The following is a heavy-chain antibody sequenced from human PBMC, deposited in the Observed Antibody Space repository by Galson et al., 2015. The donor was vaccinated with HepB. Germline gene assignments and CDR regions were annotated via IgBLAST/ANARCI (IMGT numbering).Heavy chain of an antibody. CDR2: IYYSGTT. CDR1: GGSISSSSYY. CDR3: ARDPYSYGWDWVDY. D-gene: IGHD5-18*01. V-gene: IGHV4-39*06. Sequence: ETLSLTCTVSGGSISSSSYYWGWIRQPPGKGLEWIGSIYYSGTTNYNPSLESRVTISVDTSRNIFALRLTSVTATDTAVYYCARDPYSYGWDWVDYWGQGILVTVSP. J-gene: IGHJ4*02.